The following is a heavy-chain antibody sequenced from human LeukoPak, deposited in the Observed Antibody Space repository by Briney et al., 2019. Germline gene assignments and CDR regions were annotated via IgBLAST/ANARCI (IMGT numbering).Heavy chain of an antibody. D-gene: IGHD6-13*01. CDR1: GFTFSNYG. V-gene: IGHV3-33*01. J-gene: IGHJ4*02. CDR3: ASSRSRLYFDY. Sequence: PGRSLRLSCAASGFTFSNYGMHWVRQAPGKGLEWMAVIWYDGSSKYYADSVKGRFTISRDNSKNTLYLQMNSLRAEDTAVYYCASSRSRLYFDYWGRGTLVTVSS. CDR2: IWYDGSSK.